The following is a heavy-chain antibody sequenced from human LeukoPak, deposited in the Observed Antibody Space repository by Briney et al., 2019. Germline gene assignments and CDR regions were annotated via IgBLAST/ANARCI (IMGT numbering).Heavy chain of an antibody. D-gene: IGHD3-10*01. CDR2: INPNSGGT. CDR3: ARGVVRGVIITGWYFDL. Sequence: ASVKVSCKASGYTFTGYYMHWVRRAPGQGLEWMGWINPNSGGTNYAQKLQGRVTMTTDTSTNTAYMELSSLRSEDTAVYYCARGVVRGVIITGWYFDLWGRGTLVTVSS. CDR1: GYTFTGYY. J-gene: IGHJ2*01. V-gene: IGHV1-2*02.